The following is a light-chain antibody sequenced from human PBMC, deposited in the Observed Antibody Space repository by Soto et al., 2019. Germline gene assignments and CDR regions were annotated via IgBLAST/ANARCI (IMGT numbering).Light chain of an antibody. CDR2: DAS. CDR1: QSITNNY. Sequence: EIVLTHSPDTLSLSPGERATLSCRASQSITNNYLAWYQQRPGQAPRLVIYDASSRATGIPDRFSASGSGTDFTLTISRLEPEDFAVYYCQQYSNSPLTFGQGTKLEI. CDR3: QQYSNSPLT. J-gene: IGKJ1*01. V-gene: IGKV3-20*01.